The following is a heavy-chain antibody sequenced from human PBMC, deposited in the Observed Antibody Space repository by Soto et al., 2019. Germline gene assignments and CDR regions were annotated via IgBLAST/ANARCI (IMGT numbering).Heavy chain of an antibody. CDR1: GGSIRSGGSS. V-gene: IGHV4-30-4*08. J-gene: IGHJ5*02. Sequence: SGPLSLPGTVSGGSIRSGGSSWCSICPRKGKGLGWIGYLYYSGSTYYNPALKSRVTIAVDTSKNQFSLKLSSVTAADTAVYYCARDRSYCSSTSCYDVGSYNWFDPWGQGTLVTVSP. CDR3: ARDRSYCSSTSCYDVGSYNWFDP. D-gene: IGHD2-2*01. CDR2: LYYSGST.